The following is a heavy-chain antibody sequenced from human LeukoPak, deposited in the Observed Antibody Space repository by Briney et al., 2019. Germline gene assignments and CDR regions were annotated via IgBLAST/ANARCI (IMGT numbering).Heavy chain of an antibody. CDR2: IIPIFGTA. Sequence: ASVKVSCKASGGTFSSYAISWVRQAPGQGLEWMGGIIPIFGTANYAQKFQGRVTITADKSTSTAYMELSSLRSEDTAVYYCARQTLGPSYWFDPWGQGTLVTVSS. J-gene: IGHJ5*02. V-gene: IGHV1-69*06. CDR3: ARQTLGPSYWFDP. CDR1: GGTFSSYA.